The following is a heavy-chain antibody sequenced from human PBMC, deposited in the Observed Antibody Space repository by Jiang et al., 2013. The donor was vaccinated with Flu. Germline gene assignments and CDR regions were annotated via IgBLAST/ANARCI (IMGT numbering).Heavy chain of an antibody. CDR1: GDSLTNGDNY. CDR3: ARDRGDYEVGGGWFDP. V-gene: IGHV4-30-4*01. J-gene: IGHJ5*02. Sequence: TASGDSLTNGDNYWSWIRPAPREGPGVDWLXLLHGRAYYNPSLQSRITISVDTSKNQFSLKMDSVTAADTAVYFCARDRGDYEVGGGWFDPWGRGHPGHRLL. D-gene: IGHD3-16*01. CDR2: LLHGRA.